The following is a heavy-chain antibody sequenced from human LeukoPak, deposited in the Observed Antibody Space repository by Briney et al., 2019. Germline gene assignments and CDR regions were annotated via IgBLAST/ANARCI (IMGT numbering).Heavy chain of an antibody. V-gene: IGHV1-2*02. CDR3: ARRYDFWSGYPTAFDY. D-gene: IGHD3-3*01. J-gene: IGHJ4*02. CDR1: GYTFTGYY. CDR2: INPNTGGT. Sequence: SVNGSCKASGYTFTGYYIHWVRHAPGQGLEWMGFINPNTGGTSYAQKFQARVTMTRDTSISTAYMALSGLRSDDTAVYYCARRYDFWSGYPTAFDYWGQGTLVTVSS.